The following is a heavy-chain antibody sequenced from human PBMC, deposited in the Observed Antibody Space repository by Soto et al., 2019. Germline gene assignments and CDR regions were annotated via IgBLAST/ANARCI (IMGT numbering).Heavy chain of an antibody. CDR3: ARPFGVVIMAHGGFDY. CDR1: GFTCSSYA. Sequence: PGGSLRLSCAASGFTCSSYAMHWVRQAPGKGLEWVAVISYDGSNRYYADSVKGRFTISRDNSKNTLYLQMNSLRAEDTAVYYCARPFGVVIMAHGGFDYWGQGTLVTVSS. V-gene: IGHV3-30-3*01. D-gene: IGHD3-3*01. J-gene: IGHJ4*02. CDR2: ISYDGSNR.